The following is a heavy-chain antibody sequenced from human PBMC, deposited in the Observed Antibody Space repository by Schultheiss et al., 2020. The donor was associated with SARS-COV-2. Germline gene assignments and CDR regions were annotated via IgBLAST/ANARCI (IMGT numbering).Heavy chain of an antibody. CDR2: INYSGAT. CDR1: GGSISSTTYY. V-gene: IGHV4-39*01. D-gene: IGHD6-13*01. CDR3: ARHVLTLAQLVFNWAVERHYYYIDV. J-gene: IGHJ6*03. Sequence: SQTLSLTCTVSGGSISSTTYYWGWIRQPPGKGLEWIGSINYSGATSYNPSLKSRVTISVDTSKNQFSLKLSSVTAADTAVYYCARHVLTLAQLVFNWAVERHYYYIDVWGKGITVTVSS.